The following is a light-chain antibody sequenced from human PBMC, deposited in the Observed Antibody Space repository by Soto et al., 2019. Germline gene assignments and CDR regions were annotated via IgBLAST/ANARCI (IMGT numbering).Light chain of an antibody. V-gene: IGLV1-44*01. J-gene: IGLJ2*01. CDR3: AAWDDSLNGRV. CDR1: SSNIGSNT. Sequence: QPVLTQPPSASGTPGQRVTISCSGSSSNIGSNTVNWYQQLPGTAPKLLIXSNNQRPSGVPDRFSGSKSGTSASLAISGLQSEDEADYYCAAWDDSLNGRVFGGGTKLTVL. CDR2: SNN.